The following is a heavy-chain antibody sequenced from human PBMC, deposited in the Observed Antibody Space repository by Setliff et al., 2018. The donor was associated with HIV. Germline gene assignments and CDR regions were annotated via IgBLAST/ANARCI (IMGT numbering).Heavy chain of an antibody. J-gene: IGHJ3*02. CDR1: GDSISSGGYY. V-gene: IGHV4-31*03. Sequence: SETLSLTCTVSGDSISSGGYYWSWIRQHPGKGLEWIGYIYYSGSTFYNPSLKSRLTISVDTSKNQFSLKLTSLTAADTAVYYCARVPAIGVVPGAPSDGFDIWGQGTMVTVS. D-gene: IGHD2-2*01. CDR3: ARVPAIGVVPGAPSDGFDI. CDR2: IYYSGST.